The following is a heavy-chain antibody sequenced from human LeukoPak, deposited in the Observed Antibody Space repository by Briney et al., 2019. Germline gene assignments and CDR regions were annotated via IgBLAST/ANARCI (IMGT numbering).Heavy chain of an antibody. CDR2: IKGKAYGGTT. J-gene: IGHJ4*02. D-gene: IGHD5-12*01. CDR3: SRDPGGTYSGYNFLDY. CDR1: GFXFGDYN. V-gene: IGHV3-49*04. Sequence: GGSLTPSCTASGFXFGDYNISWVRQAPGKGLEWVGFIKGKAYGGTTEYAATVKGRLTIATDDSKSIAYLQMNSLKTEDTAVYYCSRDPGGTYSGYNFLDYWGQGTLVTVSS.